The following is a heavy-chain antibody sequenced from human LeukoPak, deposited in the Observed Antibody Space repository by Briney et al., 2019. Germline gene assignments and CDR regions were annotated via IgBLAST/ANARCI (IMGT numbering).Heavy chain of an antibody. V-gene: IGHV4-59*08. CDR1: GGSISSYY. CDR3: ARHRGRFLEWLPVDY. J-gene: IGHJ4*02. D-gene: IGHD3-3*01. CDR2: IYYSGST. Sequence: SETLSLTCTVSGGSISSYYWSWIRQPPGKALEWIGYIYYSGSTNYNPSLKSRVTISVDTSKNQFSLKLSSVTAADTAVYYCARHRGRFLEWLPVDYWGQGTLVTVSS.